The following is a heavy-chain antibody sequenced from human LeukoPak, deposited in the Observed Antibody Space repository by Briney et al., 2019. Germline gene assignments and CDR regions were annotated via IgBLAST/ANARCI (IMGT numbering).Heavy chain of an antibody. CDR2: ISGSSSTV. CDR3: GRAFPPLRTSSAGDL. D-gene: IGHD3-16*01. V-gene: IGHV3-48*01. Sequence: GGSLRLSCVASGFAFSSFTMNWVRQAPGKGLEWVSYISGSSSTVYYADSVKGRFTISRDNAKNSLFLQMNSLRAEDTAVYYCGRAFPPLRTSSAGDLWGQGTLVTVSS. J-gene: IGHJ4*02. CDR1: GFAFSSFT.